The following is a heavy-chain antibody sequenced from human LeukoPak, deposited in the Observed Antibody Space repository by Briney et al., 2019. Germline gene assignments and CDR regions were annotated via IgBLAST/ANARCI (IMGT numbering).Heavy chain of an antibody. CDR3: AKARDIVVVPAAMCALDV. V-gene: IGHV3-23*01. J-gene: IGHJ6*02. Sequence: GGSLRLSCAATGFTFSNYAMNWVRQAPRKGQEWVSAVSGSGGYTYYVDSVRGRFTISRDNSKNTLYLQLNSLTAEDTAVYYCAKARDIVVVPAAMCALDVWGQGTTVTVSS. D-gene: IGHD2-2*01. CDR2: VSGSGGYT. CDR1: GFTFSNYA.